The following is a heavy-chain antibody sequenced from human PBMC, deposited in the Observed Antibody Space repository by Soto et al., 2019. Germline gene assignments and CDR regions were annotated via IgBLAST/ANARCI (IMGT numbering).Heavy chain of an antibody. CDR2: INAGNGNT. V-gene: IGHV1-3*01. D-gene: IGHD1-26*01. Sequence: QVQLVQSGAEVKKPGASVKVSCKASGYTFTSYAMHWVRQAPGQRLEWMGWINAGNGNTKYSQKFQGRVTITRDTSASTAYMELSSLRSEDTAVYYCARGLTELICGDAFDIWCQGTMGTVSS. CDR3: ARGLTELICGDAFDI. CDR1: GYTFTSYA. J-gene: IGHJ3*02.